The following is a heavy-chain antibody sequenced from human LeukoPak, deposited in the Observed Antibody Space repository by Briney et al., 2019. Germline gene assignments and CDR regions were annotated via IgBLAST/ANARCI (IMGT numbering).Heavy chain of an antibody. D-gene: IGHD6-19*01. J-gene: IGHJ4*02. CDR3: ARASPYSSGWYFDY. V-gene: IGHV4-61*08. Sequence: PSETLSLTCTVSGGSISSGGYYWSWIRQPPGKGLEWIGYIYYSGSTNYNPSLKSRVTISVDTSKNQFSLKLSSVTAADTAVYYCARASPYSSGWYFDYWGQGTLVTVSS. CDR1: GGSISSGGYY. CDR2: IYYSGST.